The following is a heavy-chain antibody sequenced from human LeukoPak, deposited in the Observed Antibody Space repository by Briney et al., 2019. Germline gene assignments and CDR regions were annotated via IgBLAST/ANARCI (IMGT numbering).Heavy chain of an antibody. J-gene: IGHJ4*02. CDR2: IWYDGSNK. CDR1: GFTFSSYG. D-gene: IGHD6-13*01. Sequence: GGSLRLSCAASGFTFSSYGMHWVRQAPGKGVEWVAVIWYDGSNKYYADSVKGRFTISRDNSKNTLYLQMNSLRAEDTAVYYCARSPIAAAAAADYWGQGTLVTVSS. CDR3: ARSPIAAAAAADY. V-gene: IGHV3-33*01.